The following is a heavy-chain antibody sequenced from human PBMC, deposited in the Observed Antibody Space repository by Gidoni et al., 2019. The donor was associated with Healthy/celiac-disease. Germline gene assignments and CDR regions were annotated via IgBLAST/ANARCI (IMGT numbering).Heavy chain of an antibody. D-gene: IGHD2-8*01. CDR3: SRSGTNLGAFDI. Sequence: QVQLVASGRGVVQRRRSLRLYWTAPGFPLSSYGRHWVRRAAGKGLEWVAVIAYDGRNKYYAAAVKGRVTISRDHSKNTLYLQMNSLRAEDTGVYYCSRSGTNLGAFDILGQGTIVTVSS. J-gene: IGHJ3*02. V-gene: IGHV3-30*03. CDR1: GFPLSSYG. CDR2: IAYDGRNK.